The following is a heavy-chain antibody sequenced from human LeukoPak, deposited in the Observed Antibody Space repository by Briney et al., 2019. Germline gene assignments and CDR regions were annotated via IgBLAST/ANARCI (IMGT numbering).Heavy chain of an antibody. Sequence: SETLSLTCTVSGVSVSSGSYYWSWIRQPPGKGLEWIGYIYYSGSTNYNPSLKSRVTISVDTSKNQFSLKLSSVTAADTAVYYCARQEIVVVTPGDFQHWGQGTLVTVSS. CDR1: GVSVSSGSYY. D-gene: IGHD2-21*02. CDR2: IYYSGST. J-gene: IGHJ1*01. CDR3: ARQEIVVVTPGDFQH. V-gene: IGHV4-61*01.